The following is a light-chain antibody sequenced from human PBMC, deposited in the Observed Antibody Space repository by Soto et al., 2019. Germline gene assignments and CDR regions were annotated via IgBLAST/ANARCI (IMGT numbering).Light chain of an antibody. CDR2: DAS. J-gene: IGKJ1*01. V-gene: IGKV1-5*01. Sequence: DIQMTQSPSTLSASVGDRVTITCRASQSISSWLAWYQQKPGKAPKLLIYDASSLESGVPSRFSGSGSGTEFTLTISSLQPDEFATNYCQQYNSYSRTFGQGTKVEIK. CDR1: QSISSW. CDR3: QQYNSYSRT.